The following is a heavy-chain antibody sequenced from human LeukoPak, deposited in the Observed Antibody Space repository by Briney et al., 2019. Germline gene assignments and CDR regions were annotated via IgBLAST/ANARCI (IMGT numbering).Heavy chain of an antibody. CDR3: AKGWQWLVSGDYFDY. Sequence: GGSLRLSCAASGFTFDDYAMHWVRQAPGKGLEWVSGISWNSGSIGYADSVKGRFTISRDNAKNSLYLQMNSLRAEDTALYYCAKGWQWLVSGDYFDYWGQGTLVTVSS. CDR1: GFTFDDYA. V-gene: IGHV3-9*01. D-gene: IGHD6-19*01. CDR2: ISWNSGSI. J-gene: IGHJ4*02.